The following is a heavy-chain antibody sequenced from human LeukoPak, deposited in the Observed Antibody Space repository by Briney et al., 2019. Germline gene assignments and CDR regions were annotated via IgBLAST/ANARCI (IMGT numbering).Heavy chain of an antibody. CDR2: INPNSGGT. Sequence: ASVKVSCKASGYTFTSNYIHWVRQAPGQGLEWMGWINPNSGGTNYAQKFQGWVTMTRDTSISTAYMELSRLRSDDTAVYYCARLSETWDFDYWGQGTLVTVSS. CDR1: GYTFTSNY. D-gene: IGHD1-26*01. CDR3: ARLSETWDFDY. J-gene: IGHJ4*02. V-gene: IGHV1-2*04.